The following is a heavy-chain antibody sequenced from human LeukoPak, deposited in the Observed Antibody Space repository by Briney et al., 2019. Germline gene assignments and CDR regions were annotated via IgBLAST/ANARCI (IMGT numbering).Heavy chain of an antibody. V-gene: IGHV1-18*01. Sequence: ASVKVSCKASGYTFTNYGISWVRQAPGQGPEWMGWISVYTGNTYYAQKFQARVTMTTDTSTSTAYMELRSLRSDDTAVYYCAKDRGWQYADYDTVAVEHWGQGTLVTVSS. CDR2: ISVYTGNT. CDR3: AKDRGWQYADYDTVAVEH. CDR1: GYTFTNYG. D-gene: IGHD4-17*01. J-gene: IGHJ4*02.